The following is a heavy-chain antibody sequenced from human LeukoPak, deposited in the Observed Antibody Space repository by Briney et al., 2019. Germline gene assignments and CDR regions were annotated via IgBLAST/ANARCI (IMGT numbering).Heavy chain of an antibody. D-gene: IGHD2-2*01. Sequence: TGGSLRLSCAASGFTVSSNYMSWVRQAPGKGLEWVSVIYSGGSTYYADSVKGRFTISRDNSKNTLYLQMNSLRAEDTAVYYCAKVGCSSTSCYRSSYFDYWGQGTLVTVSS. CDR2: IYSGGST. CDR1: GFTVSSNY. V-gene: IGHV3-53*01. CDR3: AKVGCSSTSCYRSSYFDY. J-gene: IGHJ4*02.